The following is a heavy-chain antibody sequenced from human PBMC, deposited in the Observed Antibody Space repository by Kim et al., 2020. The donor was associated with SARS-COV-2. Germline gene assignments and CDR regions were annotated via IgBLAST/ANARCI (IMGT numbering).Heavy chain of an antibody. J-gene: IGHJ4*01. V-gene: IGHV1-69*13. CDR2: INPMFSIT. CDR3: ARDPGYCSDASCYDFSPPYF. CDR1: RDTFNIYA. Sequence: SVKVSCNTSRDTFNIYAISWVRQAPGQGLEWMGWINPMFSITKYAQNFKGRVTFSSDESTNTVHMEVTSLTSDDMAIYFCARDPGYCSDASCYDFSPPYF. D-gene: IGHD2-15*01.